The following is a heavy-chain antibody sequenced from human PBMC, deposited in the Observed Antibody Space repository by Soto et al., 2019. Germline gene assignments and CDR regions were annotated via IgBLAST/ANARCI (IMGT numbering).Heavy chain of an antibody. CDR1: GESLSTYF. J-gene: IGHJ4*02. D-gene: IGHD4-4*01. CDR2: VNYSGGRT. CDR3: ASGRNYTWTF. Sequence: QVQLQQWGAGLLKPSETLSLTCAAYGESLSTYFWSWIRQPPGKGLEWIGEVNYSGGRTIYNPSLESRVTISVSTSRDQFSLQLRSVTAADTAVYYCASGRNYTWTFGGQGTLVTVYS. V-gene: IGHV4-34*01.